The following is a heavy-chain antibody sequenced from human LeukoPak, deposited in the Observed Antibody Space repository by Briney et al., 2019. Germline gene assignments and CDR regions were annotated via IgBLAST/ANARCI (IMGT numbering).Heavy chain of an antibody. CDR3: ARAVVLLRFGANWFDP. CDR1: GGSFSGYY. CDR2: INHSGST. V-gene: IGHV4-34*01. D-gene: IGHD3-10*01. Sequence: SETLSLTCAVYGGSFSGYYWSWIRQPPGKGLEWIGEINHSGSTNYNPSLKSRVTISVDTSKNQFSLKLSSVTAADTAVYYCARAVVLLRFGANWFDPWGQGTLVTVSS. J-gene: IGHJ5*02.